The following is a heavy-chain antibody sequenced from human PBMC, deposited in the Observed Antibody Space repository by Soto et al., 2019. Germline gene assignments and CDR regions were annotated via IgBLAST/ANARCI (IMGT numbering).Heavy chain of an antibody. CDR3: ARYGDYVDY. CDR1: GGSISSSSYF. J-gene: IGHJ4*02. V-gene: IGHV4-39*01. D-gene: IGHD4-17*01. CDR2: MYYSGTT. Sequence: SETLSLTCTVSGGSISSSSYFWGWIRQPPGKGLEWIGSMYYSGTTYYNPSLKSRVTISVDTSKNQFSLKLSSLTAADTAIYYCARYGDYVDYWGQGTLVTVSS.